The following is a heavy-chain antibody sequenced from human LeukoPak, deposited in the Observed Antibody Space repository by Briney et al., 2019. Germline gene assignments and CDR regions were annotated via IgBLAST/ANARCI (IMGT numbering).Heavy chain of an antibody. CDR1: GYTFTGYY. J-gene: IGHJ6*03. CDR3: ARGLTTVTPPYYYDYMDV. V-gene: IGHV1-2*02. Sequence: ASVKVSCKASGYTFTGYYMHWVRQAPGQGLEWMGWINPNSGGTNYARKFQGRVTMTRDTSISTAYMELSSLRSEDTAVYYCARGLTTVTPPYYYDYMDVWGKGTTVTVSS. D-gene: IGHD4-17*01. CDR2: INPNSGGT.